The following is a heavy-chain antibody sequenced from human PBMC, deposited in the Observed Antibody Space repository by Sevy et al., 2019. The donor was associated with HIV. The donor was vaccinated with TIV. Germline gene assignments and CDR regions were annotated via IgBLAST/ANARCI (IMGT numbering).Heavy chain of an antibody. J-gene: IGHJ3*02. CDR2: ITSRSSYI. V-gene: IGHV3-21*01. CDR1: GFTFSSYS. Sequence: GWSLRLSCAASGFTFSSYSMNWVRQAPGKGLEWVSSITSRSSYIYYADSVKGRFTISRDNAKNSLYLQMNSLRAEDTAVYYCARSWEQQLHDAFDIWGQGTMVTVSS. D-gene: IGHD6-13*01. CDR3: ARSWEQQLHDAFDI.